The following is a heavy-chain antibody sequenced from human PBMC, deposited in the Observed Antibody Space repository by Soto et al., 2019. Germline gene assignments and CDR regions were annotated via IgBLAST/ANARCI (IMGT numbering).Heavy chain of an antibody. J-gene: IGHJ3*02. CDR2: IKSKNDGGTA. CDR3: TAMNDRDAFEI. V-gene: IGHV3-15*07. D-gene: IGHD1-1*01. CDR1: GFTFSNAW. Sequence: PGGSLRLSCAASGFTFSNAWINWVRQAPGKGLEWVGRIKSKNDGGTADYAAPVKGRFTISRDDSKNTLYLQMNSLKTEDTAVYYCTAMNDRDAFEIWGQGTMVTVSS.